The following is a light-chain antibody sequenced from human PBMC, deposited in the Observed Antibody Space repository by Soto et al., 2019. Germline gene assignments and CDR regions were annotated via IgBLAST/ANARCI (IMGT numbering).Light chain of an antibody. CDR2: EVS. Sequence: QSALTQPPSASGSPGQSVTISCTGTSSAVGGYNYVSWYQQHPGKASKLLIYEVSKRPAGVPDRFSRSTSGNTASLTVSELAAEDAAAHYSSSYAGSNNVVFGGGTKLTVL. CDR1: SSAVGGYNY. CDR3: SSYAGSNNVV. V-gene: IGLV2-8*01. J-gene: IGLJ2*01.